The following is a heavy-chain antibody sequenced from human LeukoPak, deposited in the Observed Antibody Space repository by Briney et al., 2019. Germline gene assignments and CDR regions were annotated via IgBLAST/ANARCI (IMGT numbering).Heavy chain of an antibody. V-gene: IGHV3-72*01. D-gene: IGHD4-11*01. CDR2: IRKKVNSYST. Sequence: GGSLRLSCVAPGFRFSDHYMDWVRRAPGKGLEWVGRIRKKVNSYSTEYAASGKGRFTISRDDLDNSLYLQMDSLRTEDTAVYYCSRAQSNGDYFDHWGQGTLVTVSS. CDR3: SRAQSNGDYFDH. J-gene: IGHJ4*02. CDR1: GFRFSDHY.